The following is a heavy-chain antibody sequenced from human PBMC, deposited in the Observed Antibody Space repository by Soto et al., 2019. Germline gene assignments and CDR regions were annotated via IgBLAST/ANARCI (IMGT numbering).Heavy chain of an antibody. CDR1: GGPISSGPYY. CDR3: ARERSVSAVPSHCDY. D-gene: IGHD3-3*01. CDR2: IYHSGHR. V-gene: IGHV4-31*03. J-gene: IGHJ4*02. Sequence: QVQLQESGPGLVKPSQTLSLTCTVSGGPISSGPYYWSWIRQHPGKGLEWIGYIYHSGHRYFNPSLESRVTMSIDTSKSQFFLHLSSVTAADTAMYYCARERSVSAVPSHCDYWGQGTLVTVSS.